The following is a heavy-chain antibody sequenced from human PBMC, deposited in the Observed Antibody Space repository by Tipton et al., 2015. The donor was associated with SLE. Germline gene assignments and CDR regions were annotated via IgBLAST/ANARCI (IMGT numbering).Heavy chain of an antibody. CDR1: GGSLSPYY. Sequence: TLSLTCTVSGGSLSPYYWTWIRQSPGKGLEWIGYIYYSGSTYYNPSLKSRVTMSIDTSKNQFSLKLSSVTAADTAVYYCARHFGAVAGFDYWGQGTLVTVSS. J-gene: IGHJ4*02. D-gene: IGHD6-19*01. CDR2: IYYSGST. V-gene: IGHV4-59*08. CDR3: ARHFGAVAGFDY.